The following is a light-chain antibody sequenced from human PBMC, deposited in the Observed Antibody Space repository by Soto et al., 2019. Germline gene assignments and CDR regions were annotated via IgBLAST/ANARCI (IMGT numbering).Light chain of an antibody. J-gene: IGLJ1*01. V-gene: IGLV2-14*01. CDR1: SSDVGNYKY. CDR3: FSYTSSGTYV. CDR2: EVS. Sequence: QSALTQPASVSGSPGQSITISCTGTSSDVGNYKYVSWYQQHPGKAHKLMIYEVSNRPSGVSNRFSGSKSGSTASLTISGLQAEDETDYYCFSYTSSGTYVFGTGTKVTVL.